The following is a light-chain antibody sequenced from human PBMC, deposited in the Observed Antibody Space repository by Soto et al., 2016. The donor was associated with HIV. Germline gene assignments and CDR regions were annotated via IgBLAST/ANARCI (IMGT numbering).Light chain of an antibody. Sequence: DIQMTQTPSTLSASGGDRITISCRASQNIGSYLAWYQTKPGRAPKLLVYGASTLETGVPSRFRGSGSGTHFTLTINSLQPDDFATYFCQQYKNSSPLTFGGGT. CDR2: GAS. CDR1: QNIGSY. J-gene: IGKJ4*01. CDR3: QQYKNSSPLT. V-gene: IGKV1-5*01.